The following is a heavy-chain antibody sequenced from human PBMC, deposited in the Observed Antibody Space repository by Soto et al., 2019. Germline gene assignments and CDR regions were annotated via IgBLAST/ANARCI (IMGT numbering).Heavy chain of an antibody. CDR2: IIPILGIA. V-gene: IGHV1-69*02. D-gene: IGHD3-9*01. Sequence: ASVKVSCKASGGTFSSYTISWVRQAPGQGLEWKGRIIPILGIANYAQKFQGRVTITADKSTSTAYMELSSLRSEDTAVYYCARSILTGYPDYWGQGTLVTVSS. CDR1: GGTFSSYT. J-gene: IGHJ4*02. CDR3: ARSILTGYPDY.